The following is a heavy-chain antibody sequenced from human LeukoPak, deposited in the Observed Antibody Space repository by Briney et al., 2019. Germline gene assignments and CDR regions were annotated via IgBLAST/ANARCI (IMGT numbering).Heavy chain of an antibody. CDR2: ISYDGSNK. CDR3: AKDAGIAAAGTGYYYDSSGYYILDY. CDR1: GFTFSSYA. V-gene: IGHV3-30-3*01. J-gene: IGHJ4*02. Sequence: GGSLRLSCAASGFTFSSYAMHWVRQAPGKGLEWVAVISYDGSNKYYADSVKGRFTISRDNSKNTLYLQMNSLRAEDTAVYYCAKDAGIAAAGTGYYYDSSGYYILDYWGQGTLVTVSS. D-gene: IGHD3-22*01.